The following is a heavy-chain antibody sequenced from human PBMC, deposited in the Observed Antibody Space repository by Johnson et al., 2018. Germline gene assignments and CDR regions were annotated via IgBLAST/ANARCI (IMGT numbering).Heavy chain of an antibody. CDR1: GFSFITYG. Sequence: VQLLESGGGVVQPGRSLRLSCAASGFSFITYGMHWVRQAPGKGLEWVAFISYDGRNKYYADSVRGRFTISRDSSKNTLYLQMNSLRGEDTAVYYCAKDLFRHYDSSGYYGYYLDYWGQGTLVTVSS. D-gene: IGHD3-22*01. V-gene: IGHV3-30*18. CDR2: ISYDGRNK. J-gene: IGHJ4*02. CDR3: AKDLFRHYDSSGYYGYYLDY.